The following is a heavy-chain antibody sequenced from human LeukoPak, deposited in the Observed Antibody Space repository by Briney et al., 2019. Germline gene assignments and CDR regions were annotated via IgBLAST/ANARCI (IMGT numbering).Heavy chain of an antibody. Sequence: GGSLRLSCAASGFTFSSYDMHWVRQATGKGLEWVSAIGTAGDTYYPGSVKSRFTISIENAKNSLYLQMNSLRAGDTAVYYCARAHCGGDCYGYYYYYGMDVWGQGTTVTVSS. V-gene: IGHV3-13*01. CDR3: ARAHCGGDCYGYYYYYGMDV. J-gene: IGHJ6*02. D-gene: IGHD2-21*02. CDR2: IGTAGDT. CDR1: GFTFSSYD.